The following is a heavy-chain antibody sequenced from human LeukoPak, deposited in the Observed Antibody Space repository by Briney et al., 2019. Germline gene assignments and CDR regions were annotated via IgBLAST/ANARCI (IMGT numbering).Heavy chain of an antibody. D-gene: IGHD5-12*01. J-gene: IGHJ6*02. CDR3: ARVVAPNYYYYYGMDV. CDR1: GFTFSSYS. V-gene: IGHV3-21*01. Sequence: TGGSLRLSCAASGFTFSSYSMNWVRQAPGKGLEWVSSISSSSSYIYYADSVKGRFTISRDNAKNSLYLQMNSLRAEDTAAYYCARVVAPNYYYYYGMDVWGQGTTVTVSS. CDR2: ISSSSSYI.